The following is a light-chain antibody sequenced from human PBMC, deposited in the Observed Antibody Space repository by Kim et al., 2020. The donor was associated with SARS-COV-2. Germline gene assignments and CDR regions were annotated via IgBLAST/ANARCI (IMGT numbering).Light chain of an antibody. Sequence: ASVGDRVTLTWRASQDISIHLTWFQQRLGEAPKSLIYAASTLQSGVPSKFSGGGSGTDFTLTISSLQAEDFATYYCQQYHNYPLTFGGGTKVDIK. J-gene: IGKJ4*01. V-gene: IGKV1-16*02. CDR2: AAS. CDR1: QDISIH. CDR3: QQYHNYPLT.